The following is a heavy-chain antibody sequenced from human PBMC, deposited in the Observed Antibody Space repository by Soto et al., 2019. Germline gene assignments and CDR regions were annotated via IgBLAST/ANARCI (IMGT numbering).Heavy chain of an antibody. Sequence: ASVKVSCKASGGTFSSYAISWVRQAPGQGLGWMGGIIPIFGTANYAQKFQGRVTITADKSTSTAYMELSSLRSEDTAVYYCARDHIAARPVYYYGMDVWGQGTTVTVSS. V-gene: IGHV1-69*06. J-gene: IGHJ6*02. D-gene: IGHD6-6*01. CDR2: IIPIFGTA. CDR1: GGTFSSYA. CDR3: ARDHIAARPVYYYGMDV.